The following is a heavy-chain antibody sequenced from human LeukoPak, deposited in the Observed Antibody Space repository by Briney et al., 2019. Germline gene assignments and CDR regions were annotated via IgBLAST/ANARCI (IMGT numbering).Heavy chain of an antibody. V-gene: IGHV3-23*01. CDR2: ISGSGGST. Sequence: GGSLRLSCAASGFTFSSYNMNWVRQAPGKGLEWVSAISGSGGSTYYADSVKGRFTISRDNSKNTLYLQMNSLGAEDTAVYYCAKGTDLVYAIHFYYWGQGTLVTVSS. CDR1: GFTFSSYN. J-gene: IGHJ4*02. D-gene: IGHD2-8*01. CDR3: AKGTDLVYAIHFYY.